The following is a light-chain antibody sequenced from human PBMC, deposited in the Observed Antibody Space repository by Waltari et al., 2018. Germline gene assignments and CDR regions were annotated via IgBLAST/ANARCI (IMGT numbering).Light chain of an antibody. J-gene: IGKJ2*03. Sequence: IRMTQSPSSLSASTGDRVTITCRASQGISSYLAWYQQKPGKAPKLLIYAASTLQSGVPSRFSGSGSGTDFTLTISCLQSEDFATYYCQQYYSYPPRFGQGTKLEIK. V-gene: IGKV1-8*01. CDR3: QQYYSYPPR. CDR1: QGISSY. CDR2: AAS.